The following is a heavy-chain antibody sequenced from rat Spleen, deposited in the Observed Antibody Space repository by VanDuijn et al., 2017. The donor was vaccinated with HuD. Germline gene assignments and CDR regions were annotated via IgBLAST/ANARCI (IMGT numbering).Heavy chain of an antibody. Sequence: EVQLVESGGGLVQPGRSLKLSCAASGFTFSNYYMAWVRQAPTKGLEWVAYISSSGGSTYYRDSVKGRFTISRDNAESTLYLQMNSLRSEDTATYYCTREETLYWYFDFWGPGTMVTVSS. CDR1: GFTFSNYY. CDR3: TREETLYWYFDF. D-gene: IGHD3-4*01. J-gene: IGHJ1*01. CDR2: ISSSGGST. V-gene: IGHV5-27*01.